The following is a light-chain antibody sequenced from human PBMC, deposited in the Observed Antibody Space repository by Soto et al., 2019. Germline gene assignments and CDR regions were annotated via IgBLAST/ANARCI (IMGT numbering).Light chain of an antibody. CDR2: GAS. V-gene: IGKV3D-15*01. J-gene: IGKJ1*01. CDR1: QSVSRY. Sequence: ELVLTQSPGTLSLSPGERATLSCRASQSVSRYLAWYQQKPGQAPRLLIFGASDRATGTPDRFSGSGSGTEFTLTISSLQSEDFAVYDCQQYTNWPKTFGQGTKVDIK. CDR3: QQYTNWPKT.